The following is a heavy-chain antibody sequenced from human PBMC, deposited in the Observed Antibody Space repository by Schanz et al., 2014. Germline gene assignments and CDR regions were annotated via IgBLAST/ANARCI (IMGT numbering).Heavy chain of an antibody. V-gene: IGHV3-33*01. CDR1: GFTFSSYG. D-gene: IGHD1-20*01. J-gene: IGHJ4*02. CDR3: AGAYNRRKISFDY. Sequence: QVQLVESGGGVVQFGRSLRLSCVASGFTFSSYGMHWVRQAPGKGLEWVAVKWYDENNKYYADSVKSRFTMSRDNSKNTLNLQMNSLRAEDTAVYYGAGAYNRRKISFDYWGRGTLVTVSS. CDR2: KWYDENNK.